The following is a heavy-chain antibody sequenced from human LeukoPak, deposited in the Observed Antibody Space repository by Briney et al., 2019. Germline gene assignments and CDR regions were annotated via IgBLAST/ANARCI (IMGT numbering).Heavy chain of an antibody. D-gene: IGHD3-22*01. Sequence: WASVKVSCKASRYTFTSYYMHCVRQAPGQGREWIGIINPSGGSTSYAQKFQGRVTMTRDMSTSTVYMELSSLRSEDTAVYYCARDGWYDSSGYYGDWGQGTLVTVSS. V-gene: IGHV1-46*01. J-gene: IGHJ4*02. CDR3: ARDGWYDSSGYYGD. CDR1: RYTFTSYY. CDR2: INPSGGST.